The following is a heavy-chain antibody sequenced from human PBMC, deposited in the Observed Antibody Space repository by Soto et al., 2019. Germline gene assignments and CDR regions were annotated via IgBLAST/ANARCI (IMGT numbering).Heavy chain of an antibody. CDR1: GFTFSNAW. J-gene: IGHJ4*02. CDR2: IKSKTDGGTT. CDR3: TTLEQLWPYYYFDY. Sequence: PGGSLRLSCAASGFTFSNAWMSWVRQAPGKGLEWVGRIKSKTDGGTTDYAAPVKGRFTISRDDSKNTLYLQMNSLKTEDTAVYYCTTLEQLWPYYYFDYWGQGTLVTVSS. D-gene: IGHD5-18*01. V-gene: IGHV3-15*01.